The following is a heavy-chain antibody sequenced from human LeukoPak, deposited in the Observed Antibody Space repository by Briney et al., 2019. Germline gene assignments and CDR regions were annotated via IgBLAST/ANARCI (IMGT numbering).Heavy chain of an antibody. CDR3: AKDPYLGIQLWSGPDY. V-gene: IGHV3-48*01. J-gene: IGHJ4*02. CDR1: GFTFSSYS. Sequence: GGSLRLSCAASGFTFSSYSMNWVRQAPGKGLEWVSYISSSSSTIYYADSVKGRFTISRDNSKNTLYLQMNSLRAEDTAVYYCAKDPYLGIQLWSGPDYWGQGTLVTVSS. D-gene: IGHD5-18*01. CDR2: ISSSSSTI.